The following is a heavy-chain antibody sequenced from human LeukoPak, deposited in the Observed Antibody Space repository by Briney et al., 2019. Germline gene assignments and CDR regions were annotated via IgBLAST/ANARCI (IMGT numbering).Heavy chain of an antibody. J-gene: IGHJ4*02. Sequence: TGGSLRLSCAASGFTVSSNYMSWVRQAPGKGLEWVSVIYSGGSTYYADSVKGRFTISRDNSKNTLYLQMNSPRAEDTAVYFCARETSWRLDYWGQGTLVTVSS. D-gene: IGHD2-2*01. V-gene: IGHV3-66*01. CDR2: IYSGGST. CDR1: GFTVSSNY. CDR3: ARETSWRLDY.